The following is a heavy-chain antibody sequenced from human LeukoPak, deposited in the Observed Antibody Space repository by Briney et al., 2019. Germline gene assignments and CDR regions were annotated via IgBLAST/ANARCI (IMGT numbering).Heavy chain of an antibody. CDR1: GFTFSTYS. V-gene: IGHV3-48*02. CDR2: ITSSSSTI. Sequence: GGSLRLSCAASGFTFSTYSMNWVRQAPGKGLEWVSYITSSSSTIYYADSVRGRFTISRDNAKNSLYLQMNSLRDEDTAVYYCARDMKYDNGDSDDYFDYWGQGTLVTVSS. D-gene: IGHD4-17*01. J-gene: IGHJ4*02. CDR3: ARDMKYDNGDSDDYFDY.